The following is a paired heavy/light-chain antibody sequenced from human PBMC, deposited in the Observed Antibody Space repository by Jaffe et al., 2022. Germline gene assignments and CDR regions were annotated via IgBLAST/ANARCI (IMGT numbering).Heavy chain of an antibody. D-gene: IGHD3-9*01. V-gene: IGHV3-74*01. CDR2: INGYGTIR. CDR1: GFTFSSHW. CDR3: VRRAETGTGGNLFDV. Sequence: EVQLVESGGGLVQPGGSLRLSCAASGFTFSSHWMYWVRQAPGKGLVWVSRINGYGTIRDYADPVKGRFTISRDNSKNTVFVQMNSLRVEDTALYYCVRRAETGTGGNLFDVWGQGTLVTVSS. J-gene: IGHJ5*02.
Light chain of an antibody. CDR3: MQGLHLPLT. CDR2: EVS. Sequence: DIVLTQTPLSLSVTPGQPASISCKSSESLLNSDGRTYLYWFLQKPGQSPQLLINEVSSRFSGVPDRLSGSGSGTDFTLKISRMETEDVGVYYCMQGLHLPLTFGGGTKVEIK. CDR1: ESLLNSDGRTY. V-gene: IGKV2-29*02. J-gene: IGKJ4*01.